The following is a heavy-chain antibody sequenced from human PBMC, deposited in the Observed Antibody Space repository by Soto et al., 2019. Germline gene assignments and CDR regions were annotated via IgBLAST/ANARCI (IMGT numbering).Heavy chain of an antibody. Sequence: QVQLVQSGAEVTKPGASVKVSCKASGYTFTGYYMHWVRQAPGQGLEWMGWINPNSGGTNYAQKFQGWVTMTRDTSISTAYMELSRLRSDDTAVYYCARVNSGSYYGWFDPWGQGTLVTVSS. J-gene: IGHJ5*02. CDR2: INPNSGGT. D-gene: IGHD1-26*01. CDR3: ARVNSGSYYGWFDP. CDR1: GYTFTGYY. V-gene: IGHV1-2*04.